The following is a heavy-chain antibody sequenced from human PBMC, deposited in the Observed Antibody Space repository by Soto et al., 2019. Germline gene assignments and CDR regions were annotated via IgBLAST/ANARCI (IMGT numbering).Heavy chain of an antibody. J-gene: IGHJ6*02. Sequence: ASVKVSCKASGYTFTSYYMHWVRQAPGQGLEWMGIINPSGGSTSYAQKFQGRVTMTRDTSTSTVYMELSSLRSEDTAVYYCARGPTVAGFYKPIYYYYGMDVWGQGTTVTVS. D-gene: IGHD6-19*01. CDR3: ARGPTVAGFYKPIYYYYGMDV. V-gene: IGHV1-46*01. CDR2: INPSGGST. CDR1: GYTFTSYY.